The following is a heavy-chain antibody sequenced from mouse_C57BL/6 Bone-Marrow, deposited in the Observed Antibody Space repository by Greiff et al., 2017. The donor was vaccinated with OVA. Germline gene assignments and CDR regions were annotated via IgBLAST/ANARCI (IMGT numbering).Heavy chain of an antibody. J-gene: IGHJ2*01. CDR2: ISDGGSYT. V-gene: IGHV5-4*03. CDR3: ARWGDWDY. CDR1: GFTFSSYA. Sequence: EVKLMESGGGLVKPGGSLKLPCAASGFTFSSYAMSWVRQTPEKRLEWVATISDGGSYTYYPDNVKGRFTISRDNAKNNLYLQMSHLKSEDTAMYYCARWGDWDYWGQGTTLTVSS.